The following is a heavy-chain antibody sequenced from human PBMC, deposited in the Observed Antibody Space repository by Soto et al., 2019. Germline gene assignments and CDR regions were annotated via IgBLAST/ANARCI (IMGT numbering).Heavy chain of an antibody. D-gene: IGHD4-4*01. CDR3: ASTLKTLQFETDYYGMDV. V-gene: IGHV1-69*13. CDR2: IIPIFGTA. Sequence: SVKVSCKASGGTFSSYAISWVRQAPGQGLEWMGGIIPIFGTANYAQKFQGRVTITADESTSTAYMELSSLRSEDTAVYYCASTLKTLQFETDYYGMDVWGQGTTVTVSS. CDR1: GGTFSSYA. J-gene: IGHJ6*02.